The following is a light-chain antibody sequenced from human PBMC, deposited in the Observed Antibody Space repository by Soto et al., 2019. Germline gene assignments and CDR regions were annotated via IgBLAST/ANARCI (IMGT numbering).Light chain of an antibody. Sequence: QSALTQPASVSGSHGKSITISCTGTRSDVGRYNLFSWYQQHPGKAPKLMIYEVSNRPSGVSNRFSGSKSGNTASLTISGLQAEDEADYYCYSYAGSSTFVVFGGGTKVTVL. V-gene: IGLV2-23*02. CDR2: EVS. CDR1: RSDVGRYNL. J-gene: IGLJ2*01. CDR3: YSYAGSSTFVV.